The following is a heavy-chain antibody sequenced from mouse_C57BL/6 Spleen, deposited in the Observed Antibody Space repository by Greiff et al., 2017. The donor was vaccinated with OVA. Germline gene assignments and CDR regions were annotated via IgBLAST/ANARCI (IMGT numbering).Heavy chain of an antibody. D-gene: IGHD1-1*01. V-gene: IGHV7-3*01. CDR2: IRNKANGYTT. J-gene: IGHJ2*01. CDR1: GFTFTDYY. Sequence: EVQLQESGGGLVQPGGSLSLSCAASGFTFTDYYMSWVRQPPGKALEWLGFIRNKANGYTTEYSASVKGRFTISRDNSQSILYLQMNALRAEDSATYYCARYMDYYGSNYFDYWGQGTTLTVSS. CDR3: ARYMDYYGSNYFDY.